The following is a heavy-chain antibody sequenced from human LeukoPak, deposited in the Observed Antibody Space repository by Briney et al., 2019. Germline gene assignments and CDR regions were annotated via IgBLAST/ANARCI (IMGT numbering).Heavy chain of an antibody. Sequence: ASVKVSCKASGYTFTSYAMHWVRQAPGQRLEWMGWINAGNGNTKYSQKFQGRVTITRDTSASTAYMELSSLRSEDTAVYYCAREGPDYYDSSGYWFDPWGQGTLVTVSS. J-gene: IGHJ5*02. CDR2: INAGNGNT. CDR3: AREGPDYYDSSGYWFDP. CDR1: GYTFTSYA. D-gene: IGHD3-22*01. V-gene: IGHV1-3*01.